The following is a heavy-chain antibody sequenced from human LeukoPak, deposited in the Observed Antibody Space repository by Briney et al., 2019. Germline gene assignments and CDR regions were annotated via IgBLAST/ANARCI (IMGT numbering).Heavy chain of an antibody. CDR3: ARDGGTSGWYTFDY. V-gene: IGHV6-1*01. CDR1: GDSVPSNNGG. Sequence: SQTLSLTCGISGDSVPSNNGGWNWIRQSPSRGLEWLGRTYYRSKWYNDYAGSMKGRITISPDTSKNQFSLQLNSVTPEDTAVYCCARDGGTSGWYTFDYWGQGTLVTVSS. J-gene: IGHJ4*02. D-gene: IGHD6-19*01. CDR2: TYYRSKWYN.